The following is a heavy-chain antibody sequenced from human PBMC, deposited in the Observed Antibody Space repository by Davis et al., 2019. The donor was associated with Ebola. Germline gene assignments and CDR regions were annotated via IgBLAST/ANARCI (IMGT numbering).Heavy chain of an antibody. CDR1: GFAFNVYW. Sequence: GGSLRLSCAASGFAFNVYWMTWVRQAPGKGLEWVATIKQDGGETHYVDSVKGRFTISRDNTKNSLYLQMNGLRAEDTAVYYCAGGQWVLPEDYWGQGTLVTVSS. D-gene: IGHD1-26*01. CDR2: IKQDGGET. CDR3: AGGQWVLPEDY. J-gene: IGHJ4*02. V-gene: IGHV3-7*01.